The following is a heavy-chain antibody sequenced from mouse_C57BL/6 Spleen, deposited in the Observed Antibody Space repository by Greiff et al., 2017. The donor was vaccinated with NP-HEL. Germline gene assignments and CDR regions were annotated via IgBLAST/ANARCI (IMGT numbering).Heavy chain of an antibody. V-gene: IGHV1-54*01. Sequence: QVQLQQSGAELVRPGTSVKVSCKASGYAFTNYLIEWVKQRPGQGLEWIGVINPGSGGTNYNEKFKGKATLTADKSSSTAYMQLSSLTSEDSAVYFCARRGPYYKGNAMDYWGQGTSVTVSS. CDR2: INPGSGGT. CDR1: GYAFTNYL. J-gene: IGHJ4*01. CDR3: ARRGPYYKGNAMDY. D-gene: IGHD2-12*01.